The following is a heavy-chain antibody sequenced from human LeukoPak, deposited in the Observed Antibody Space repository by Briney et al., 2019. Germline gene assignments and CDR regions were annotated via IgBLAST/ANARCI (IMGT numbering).Heavy chain of an antibody. D-gene: IGHD3-10*01. CDR1: GGSFNGYY. Sequence: SETLSLTCAVYGGSFNGYYWSWIRQPPGKGLEWIGEINHSGSTNYNPSLKSRVTISVDTSKNQFSLKLSSVTAADTAVYYCARAGLGYYGSGSYAYWGQGTLVTVSS. J-gene: IGHJ4*02. CDR3: ARAGLGYYGSGSYAY. V-gene: IGHV4-34*01. CDR2: INHSGST.